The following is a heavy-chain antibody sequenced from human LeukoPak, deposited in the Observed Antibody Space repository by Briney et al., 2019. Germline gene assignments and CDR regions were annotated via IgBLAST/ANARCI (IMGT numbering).Heavy chain of an antibody. V-gene: IGHV3-48*03. Sequence: PGGALRLSCAAPGFIFSSYEMNWVRQAPGKGVGWVSYISSSGSTIYYADSVKGRFTISRDNAKNSLYLQMNSLRAEDTAVYYCARASSGAKVYWGQGTLVTVSS. CDR1: GFIFSSYE. D-gene: IGHD4-17*01. CDR2: ISSSGSTI. CDR3: ARASSGAKVY. J-gene: IGHJ4*02.